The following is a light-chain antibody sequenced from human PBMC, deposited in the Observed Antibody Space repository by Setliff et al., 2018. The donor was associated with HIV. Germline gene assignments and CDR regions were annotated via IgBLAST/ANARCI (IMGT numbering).Light chain of an antibody. CDR3: CSYTTRSTWV. J-gene: IGLJ3*02. CDR2: EVT. CDR1: NSDIGTYNF. V-gene: IGLV2-18*02. Sequence: QSVLTPPPSVSGSPGQSVAISCTGANSDIGTYNFVSWYQQAPGTAPKLIIYEVTNRPSGVPDRFSGSKSGNAASLLISGLQPEDEAHYYCCSYTTRSTWVFGGGTKVTVL.